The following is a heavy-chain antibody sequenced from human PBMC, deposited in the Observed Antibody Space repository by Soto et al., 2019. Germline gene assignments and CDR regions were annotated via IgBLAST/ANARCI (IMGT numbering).Heavy chain of an antibody. J-gene: IGHJ6*02. Sequence: GASVKVSCKASGGTFSSYAISWVRQAPGQGLEWMGGIIPIFGTANYAQKFQGRVTITADESTSTAYMELSSLRSEDTAVCYCARESTGITIFGAVQADYYYGMDVRGQGTTVTVSS. CDR1: GGTFSSYA. CDR3: ARESTGITIFGAVQADYYYGMDV. CDR2: IIPIFGTA. V-gene: IGHV1-69*13. D-gene: IGHD3-3*01.